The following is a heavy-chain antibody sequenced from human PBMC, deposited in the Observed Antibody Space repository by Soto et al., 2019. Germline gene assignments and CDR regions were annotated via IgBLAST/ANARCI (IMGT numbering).Heavy chain of an antibody. V-gene: IGHV3-21*06. CDR3: ARESEDLTSNFDY. CDR2: ISSTTNYI. Sequence: VRLSCAASGFTFTRYSMNWVRQAPGKGLEWVSSISSTTNYIYYGDSMKGRFTISRDNAKNSLYLEMNSLRAEDTAVYYCARESEDLTSNFDYWGQGTLVTVSS. CDR1: GFTFTRYS. J-gene: IGHJ4*02.